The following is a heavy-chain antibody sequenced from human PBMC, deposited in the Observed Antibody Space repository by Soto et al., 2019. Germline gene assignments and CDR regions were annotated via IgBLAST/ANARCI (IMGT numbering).Heavy chain of an antibody. CDR3: VREDDGGDRDNYGLDG. J-gene: IGHJ6*02. CDR1: GGSISSDHYH. D-gene: IGHD4-17*01. V-gene: IGHV4-30-4*01. Sequence: QVQLQESGPGLVRPSPTLSLTCTVSGGSISSDHYHWTWIRQTPGKGLEWIGYIHYSGSVYYNPSLQSRVTMSVDTSQKLFSLKLSSVTAAYTAVYFCVREDDGGDRDNYGLDGWGQGTTVTVSS. CDR2: IHYSGSV.